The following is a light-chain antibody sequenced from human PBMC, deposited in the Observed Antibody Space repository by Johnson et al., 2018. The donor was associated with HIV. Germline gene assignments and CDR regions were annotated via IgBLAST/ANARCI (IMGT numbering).Light chain of an antibody. CDR1: SSNIGNNY. CDR2: ENN. Sequence: QSMLTQPPSVSAAPGQKVTISCSGSSSNIGNNYVSWYQQLPGTAPKLLIHENNKRPSGIPDRFSGSKSGTSATLGIAGLQTGAEADYYCGTWDNSLSTVAVFGTGTKVTVL. V-gene: IGLV1-51*02. J-gene: IGLJ1*01. CDR3: GTWDNSLSTVAV.